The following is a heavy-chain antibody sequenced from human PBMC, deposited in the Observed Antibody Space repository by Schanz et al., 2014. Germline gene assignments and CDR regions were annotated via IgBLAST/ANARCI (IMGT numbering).Heavy chain of an antibody. CDR1: GFSVSTNY. J-gene: IGHJ4*02. CDR2: IYINSGST. V-gene: IGHV3-53*01. D-gene: IGHD3-10*01. Sequence: EVQLVESGGGLIQPGGSLRLSCAVSGFSVSTNYMSWVRQAPGKGLEWVSSIYINSGSTNYADSVKGRFIISRDSSKNTLFLQMNSLRAEDTAVYFCARDDVWASGSYYDYWGQGTLVTVSS. CDR3: ARDDVWASGSYYDY.